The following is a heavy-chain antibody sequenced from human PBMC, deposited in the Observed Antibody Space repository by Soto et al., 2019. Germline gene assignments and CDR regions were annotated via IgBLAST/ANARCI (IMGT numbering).Heavy chain of an antibody. J-gene: IGHJ4*02. D-gene: IGHD2-21*02. CDR2: ISYDGSNK. CDR3: AKVFVDDYYFDY. Sequence: PGGSLRLSCAASGFTFSSYGMHWVRQAPGKGLEWVAVISYDGSNKYYADSVKGRFTISRDNSKNTLYLQMNSLRAEDTAVYYCAKVFVDDYYFDYWGQGTLVTVSS. V-gene: IGHV3-30*18. CDR1: GFTFSSYG.